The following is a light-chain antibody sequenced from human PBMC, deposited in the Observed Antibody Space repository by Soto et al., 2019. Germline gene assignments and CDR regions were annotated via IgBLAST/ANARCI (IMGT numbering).Light chain of an antibody. V-gene: IGKV3-11*01. CDR2: DAS. J-gene: IGKJ3*01. CDR3: QQRSNWFT. Sequence: EIVLTHSPATLSLSPGERATLSCRASQSVSSYLAWYQHKPGQAPRLLIYDASNRATGIPARFSGSGSGTDFTLTISSLEPEDFGVYYCQQRSNWFTFGPGTKVDIK. CDR1: QSVSSY.